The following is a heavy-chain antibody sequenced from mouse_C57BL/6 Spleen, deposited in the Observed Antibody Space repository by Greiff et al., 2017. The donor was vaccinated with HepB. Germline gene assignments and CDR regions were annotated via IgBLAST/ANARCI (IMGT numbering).Heavy chain of an antibody. V-gene: IGHV1-50*01. Sequence: QVQLQQPGAELVKPGASVKLSCKASGYTFTSYWMQWVKQRPGQGLEWIGEIDPSDSYTNYNQKFKGKATLTVDTSSSTAYMQLSSLTSEDSAVYYCARNDGSKRYFDVWGTGTTVTVSS. D-gene: IGHD1-1*01. J-gene: IGHJ1*03. CDR2: IDPSDSYT. CDR1: GYTFTSYW. CDR3: ARNDGSKRYFDV.